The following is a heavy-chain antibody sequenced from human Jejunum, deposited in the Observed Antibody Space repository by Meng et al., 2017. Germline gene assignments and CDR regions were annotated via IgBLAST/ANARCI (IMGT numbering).Heavy chain of an antibody. V-gene: IGHV4-39*07. CDR2: IYYSGRT. J-gene: IGHJ5*02. CDR1: GGSISSGYYY. D-gene: IGHD2-2*01. CDR3: ARDPTSVVPVAIRNWFDP. Sequence: RRLGAGPGLLKLSQTLPLTCTVSGGSISSGYYYWGWIRQPPGKGLGWIGSIYYSGRTYYNPSLKSRVSISVDTSKNQFSLKLSSVTAADTALYYCARDPTSVVPVAIRNWFDPWGQGTLVTVSS.